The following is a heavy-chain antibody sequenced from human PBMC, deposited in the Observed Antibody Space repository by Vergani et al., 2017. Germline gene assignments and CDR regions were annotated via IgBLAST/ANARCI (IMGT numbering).Heavy chain of an antibody. Sequence: QVHLVESGGGVVQPGRSLRLSCVVSGFTSSYYGMHWVRQAPGKGLEWVAVISYDGTQKYYADSVKGRFTISRDNSKSTLYLQMNSLRTEDTAVYYCATKSCGTPGCQIEYFREWGQGNLVTGSS. CDR2: ISYDGTQK. J-gene: IGHJ1*01. V-gene: IGHV3-30*03. CDR3: ATKSCGTPGCQIEYFRE. CDR1: GFTSSYYG. D-gene: IGHD1-1*01.